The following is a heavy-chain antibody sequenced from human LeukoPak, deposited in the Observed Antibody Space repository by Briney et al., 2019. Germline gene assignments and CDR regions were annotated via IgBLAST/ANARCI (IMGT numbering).Heavy chain of an antibody. J-gene: IGHJ4*02. CDR3: ARAHDYEDY. D-gene: IGHD4-17*01. CDR2: IWYDGSNK. CDR1: GFTFSSYG. Sequence: TGGSLRLSCAASGFTFSSYGMHWVRQAPGKRLEWVAVIWYDGSNKYYADSVKGRFTISRDNSKNTLYLQMNSLRAEDTAVYYCARAHDYEDYWGQGTLVTVSS. V-gene: IGHV3-33*01.